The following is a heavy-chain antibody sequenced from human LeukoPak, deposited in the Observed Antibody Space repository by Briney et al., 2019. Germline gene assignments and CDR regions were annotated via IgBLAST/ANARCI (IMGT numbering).Heavy chain of an antibody. J-gene: IGHJ3*02. CDR3: ARSIAVAGASPKDAFDI. CDR2: IYYSGST. CDR1: GGSISSSSYC. Sequence: SETLSLTCTVSGGSISSSSYCWGWIRQPPGKGLEWVGSIYYSGSTDYNPSLKSRLTISVDTSKNQFSLKLSSVTAADSAVYYCARSIAVAGASPKDAFDIWGQGTMVTVSS. V-gene: IGHV4-39*07. D-gene: IGHD6-19*01.